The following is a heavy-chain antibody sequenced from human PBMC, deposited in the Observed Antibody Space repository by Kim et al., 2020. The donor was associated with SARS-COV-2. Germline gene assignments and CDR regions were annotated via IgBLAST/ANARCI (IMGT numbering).Heavy chain of an antibody. CDR2: INYSGST. D-gene: IGHD3-10*01. CDR1: GGSIYSDTYY. V-gene: IGHV4-39*01. CDR3: GSLHRFYGFDS. Sequence: SETLSLTCTVSGGSIYSDTYYWGWIRQPPGKGLEWIGSINYSGSTSYNPSLKSRVTISVDTSKSQLSLRLSSVTAADTAVYYCGSLHRFYGFDSWVQGTL. J-gene: IGHJ4*02.